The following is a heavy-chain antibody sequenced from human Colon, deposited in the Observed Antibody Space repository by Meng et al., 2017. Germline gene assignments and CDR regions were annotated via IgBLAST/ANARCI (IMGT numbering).Heavy chain of an antibody. CDR1: GGAYRSHGYY. D-gene: IGHD3-10*01. Sequence: LQGPERGPGLLKPSETLSLTCTVTGGAYRSHGYYWDWVRQPPGKGLEWIGAIYHSGSTSYNPSLQSRVTMFVDTSKNQFSLMLTSVTATDTAVYYCARRRGGSGRDCWGQGTLVTVSS. J-gene: IGHJ4*02. CDR2: IYHSGST. CDR3: ARRRGGSGRDC. V-gene: IGHV4-39*01.